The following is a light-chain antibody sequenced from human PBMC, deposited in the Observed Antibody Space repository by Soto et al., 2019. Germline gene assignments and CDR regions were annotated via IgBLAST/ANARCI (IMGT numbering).Light chain of an antibody. J-gene: IGKJ1*01. V-gene: IGKV3-20*01. CDR3: QKYGSTTRT. Sequence: EIVLTQSPGTLSLSPGERATLSCRASQSVSSSYLAWYQQKPGQAPRLLIYGASSRATGIPDRFSVSWSGTDFTLTISRLEPEEYAQYYCQKYGSTTRTFGQGNKVEIK. CDR2: GAS. CDR1: QSVSSSY.